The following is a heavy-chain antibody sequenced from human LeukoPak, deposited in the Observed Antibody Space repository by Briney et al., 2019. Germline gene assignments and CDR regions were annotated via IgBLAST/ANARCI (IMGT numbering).Heavy chain of an antibody. V-gene: IGHV3-30*03. CDR3: ARGKKDASGSYPVDY. J-gene: IGHJ4*02. CDR1: GFTFSSYG. CDR2: ISNDGRNK. D-gene: IGHD3-10*01. Sequence: PGRSLRLSCAASGFTFSSYGMHWVRQAPGKGLEWVAVISNDGRNKYYADPVKGRFTISRDNSKNTLYLQMNSLRAEDTAAYYCARGKKDASGSYPVDYWGQGTLVTVSS.